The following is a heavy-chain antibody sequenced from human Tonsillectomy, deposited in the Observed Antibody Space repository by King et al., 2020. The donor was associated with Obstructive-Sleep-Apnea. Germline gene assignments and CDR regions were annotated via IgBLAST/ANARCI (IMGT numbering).Heavy chain of an antibody. Sequence: MQLQESGPGLVKPSGTLSLTCAVSGGSISSSNWWSWVRQPPGKGLEWIGEIYHSGSTNYNPSLNSRVTISVDKSKNQFSLKLSSVTAADTAVYYCARDNRLRYSYAYYFDYWGQGTLVTVSS. D-gene: IGHD5-18*01. V-gene: IGHV4-4*02. CDR3: ARDNRLRYSYAYYFDY. CDR1: GGSISSSNW. J-gene: IGHJ4*02. CDR2: IYHSGST.